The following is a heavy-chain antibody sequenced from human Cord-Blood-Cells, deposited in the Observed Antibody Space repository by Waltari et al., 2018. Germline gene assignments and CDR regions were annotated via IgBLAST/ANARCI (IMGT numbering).Heavy chain of an antibody. V-gene: IGHV1-69*12. CDR1: GGPFSSYA. Sequence: QVQLAQSGAEVKKPGSSVKGSCKASGGPFSSYAISWVRQAPGQGVEWLGGIIPIFGTANYAQKFQGRVTITADESTSTAYMELSSLRSEDTAVYYCARDRLKPHCSSTSCYYYYYGMDVWGQGTTVTVSS. J-gene: IGHJ6*02. D-gene: IGHD2-2*01. CDR2: IIPIFGTA. CDR3: ARDRLKPHCSSTSCYYYYYGMDV.